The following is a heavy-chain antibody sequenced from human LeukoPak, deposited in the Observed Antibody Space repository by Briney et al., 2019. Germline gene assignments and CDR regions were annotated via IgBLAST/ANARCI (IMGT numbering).Heavy chain of an antibody. CDR3: ARDYRGPLVVAAYGSFDY. D-gene: IGHD2-15*01. Sequence: SQTLSLTCTVSGGSLSSGDYYWSWIRQPPGTGLEWIGYIYYSGSTYYNPSLKSRVTISVDTSKNQFSLKLSSVTAADTAVYYCARDYRGPLVVAAYGSFDYWGQGTLVTVSS. CDR2: IYYSGST. CDR1: GGSLSSGDYY. V-gene: IGHV4-30-4*01. J-gene: IGHJ4*02.